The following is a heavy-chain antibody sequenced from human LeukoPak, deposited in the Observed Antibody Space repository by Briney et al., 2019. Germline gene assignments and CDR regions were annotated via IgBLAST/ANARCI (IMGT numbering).Heavy chain of an antibody. CDR1: GGTFSSYA. CDR2: IIPIFGTA. Sequence: SVKLSCKASGGTFSSYAISWVRQAPGQGLEWMGRIIPIFGTANYAQKFQGRVTITTDESTSTAYMELNSLRSEDTAVYYCARDRSSTAMAYLVYWGRGTLVSVFS. J-gene: IGHJ4*02. D-gene: IGHD5-18*01. CDR3: ARDRSSTAMAYLVY. V-gene: IGHV1-69*05.